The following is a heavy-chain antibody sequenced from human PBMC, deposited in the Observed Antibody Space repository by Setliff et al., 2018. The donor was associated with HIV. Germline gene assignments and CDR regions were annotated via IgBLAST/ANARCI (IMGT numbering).Heavy chain of an antibody. D-gene: IGHD6-13*01. CDR1: GYTFMNLA. CDR3: ARRSHSVGTSWPFDH. J-gene: IGHJ4*02. Sequence: ASVKVSCKASGYTFMNLAMHWVRQAPGQGLEWMGWINPNTGNPTYAQGFTGRFVFSLDTSVSTAYLQISSLEAQDTGVYYCARRSHSVGTSWPFDHWGQGTQVTSPQ. CDR2: INPNTGNP. V-gene: IGHV7-4-1*02.